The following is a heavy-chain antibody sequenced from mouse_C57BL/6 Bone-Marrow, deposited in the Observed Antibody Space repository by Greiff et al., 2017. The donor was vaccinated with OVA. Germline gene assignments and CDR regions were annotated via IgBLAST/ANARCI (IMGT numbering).Heavy chain of an antibody. J-gene: IGHJ2*01. V-gene: IGHV1-64*01. CDR2: IHPNSGGT. Sequence: VQLQQSGAELVKPGASVKLSCKASGYTFTSYWMHWVKQRPGQGLEWIGMIHPNSGGTNYNEKFKSKATLTVDKSSSTAYMQLSSLTSEDSAVYYCARLVRYYFDYWGQGTTLTVSS. CDR1: GYTFTSYW. CDR3: ARLVRYYFDY.